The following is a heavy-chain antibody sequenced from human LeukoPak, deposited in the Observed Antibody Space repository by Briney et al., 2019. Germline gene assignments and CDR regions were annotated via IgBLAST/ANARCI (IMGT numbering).Heavy chain of an antibody. CDR3: ARDPPYNDFWSDYTIFDP. J-gene: IGHJ5*02. D-gene: IGHD3-3*01. CDR1: GYTFTNFA. V-gene: IGHV7-4-1*02. Sequence: GASVKVSCKASGYTFTNFAMNWVRQAPGQGLEWMGWINTNTGNPTYAQGFTGRFVFSLDTSVSTAYLQITSLKAEDTAVYYCARDPPYNDFWSDYTIFDPWGQGTLVTVSP. CDR2: INTNTGNP.